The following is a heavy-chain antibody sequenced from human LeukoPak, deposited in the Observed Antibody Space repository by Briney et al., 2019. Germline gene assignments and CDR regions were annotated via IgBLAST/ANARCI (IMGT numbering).Heavy chain of an antibody. Sequence: SETLSLTCTVSGGSISSYYWSWIRQPPGKGLEWIGHIYYSGSTNYNPSLKSRVTISVDTSKNQFSLKLSSVTAADTAVYYCAREAYDGHAFDIWGQGTMVTVSS. CDR3: AREAYDGHAFDI. D-gene: IGHD3-22*01. CDR1: GGSISSYY. J-gene: IGHJ3*02. V-gene: IGHV4-59*01. CDR2: IYYSGST.